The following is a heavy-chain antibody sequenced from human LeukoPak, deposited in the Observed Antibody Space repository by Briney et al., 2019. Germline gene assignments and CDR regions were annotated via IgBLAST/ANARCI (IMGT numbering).Heavy chain of an antibody. Sequence: PSETLSLTCGVSGGSITQTNYWTWVRQPPGKGLEWIGEVNLQGSTNYNPSLMGRVAISVDKSENHVSLQLTSVTAADTAVYYCARELLKRFGELLGPHDYWGQGTLVTVSS. V-gene: IGHV4-4*02. CDR3: ARELLKRFGELLGPHDY. CDR2: VNLQGST. J-gene: IGHJ4*02. D-gene: IGHD3-10*01. CDR1: GGSITQTNY.